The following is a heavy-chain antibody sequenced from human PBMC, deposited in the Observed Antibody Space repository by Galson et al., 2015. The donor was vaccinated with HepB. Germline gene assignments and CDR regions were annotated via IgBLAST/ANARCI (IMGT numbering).Heavy chain of an antibody. Sequence: SVKVSCKASGVTFSSYAISWVRQAPGQGLEWMGGIIPIVGIANYAQKFQGRVTITADKSTSTAYMELSILISEDTAVYYCAGYGGTGYSSLRRNWFDPWGQGTLVTVSS. J-gene: IGHJ5*02. V-gene: IGHV1-69*10. CDR1: GVTFSSYA. D-gene: IGHD6-19*01. CDR3: AGYGGTGYSSLRRNWFDP. CDR2: IIPIVGIA.